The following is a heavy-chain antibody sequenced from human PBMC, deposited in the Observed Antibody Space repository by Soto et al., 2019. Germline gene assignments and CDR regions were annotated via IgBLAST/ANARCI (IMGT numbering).Heavy chain of an antibody. CDR3: ASSSRGYATNCVCSAFDY. V-gene: IGHV4-59*12. CDR1: GVSIVYYY. Sequence: PSLTCSVSGVSIVYYYWNLIRQPPGTGLEWIGHIYYTGIASYNASLKSRVTISVDTSKNQISLTLSSVTAADTAVYYCASSSRGYATNCVCSAFDYRGQGTLVT. CDR2: IYYTGIA. J-gene: IGHJ4*02. D-gene: IGHD2-8*01.